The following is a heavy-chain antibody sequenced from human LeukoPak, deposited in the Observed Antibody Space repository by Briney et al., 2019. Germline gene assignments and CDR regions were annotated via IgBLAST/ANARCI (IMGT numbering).Heavy chain of an antibody. CDR3: ARAFDYYATYE. CDR1: GVSLTIAW. CDR2: MGKDGSGI. Sequence: PGGSLRLSCAASGVSLTIAWMSCVRQAPGKGLEWVANMGKDGSGIHYVDSVKGRFTISRYNARSSLYLQMNSLRADDTVVYFCARAFDYYATYEWGQGTLVTVSS. J-gene: IGHJ4*02. V-gene: IGHV3-7*01. D-gene: IGHD3-9*01.